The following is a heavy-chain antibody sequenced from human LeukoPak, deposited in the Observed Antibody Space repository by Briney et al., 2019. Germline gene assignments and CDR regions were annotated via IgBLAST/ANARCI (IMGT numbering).Heavy chain of an antibody. J-gene: IGHJ4*02. Sequence: SETLSLTCAVYGGSFSGYYWSWIRQPPGKGLEWIGEINHSGSTNYNPSLKSRVTISVDTSKNQFSLKLSSVTAAVTAVYYCARGQPLSGLDYWGQGTLVTVSS. CDR2: INHSGST. V-gene: IGHV4-34*01. CDR1: GGSFSGYY. D-gene: IGHD5-12*01. CDR3: ARGQPLSGLDY.